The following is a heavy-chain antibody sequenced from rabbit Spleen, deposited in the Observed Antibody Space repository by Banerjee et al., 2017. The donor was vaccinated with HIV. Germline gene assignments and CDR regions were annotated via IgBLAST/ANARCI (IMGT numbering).Heavy chain of an antibody. Sequence: QEQLVESGGGLVQPGGSLKLSCTASGFSFSSGYMCWVRQAPGKGLEWITCIGGSDGDTDYASWAKGRFTISKTSTTVTLQMTSLTAADTATHFCARAPSIDDYGLTRLDLWGPGTLVTVS. V-gene: IGHV1S45*01. CDR2: IGGSDGDT. D-gene: IGHD2-1*01. J-gene: IGHJ3*01. CDR1: GFSFSSGY. CDR3: ARAPSIDDYGLTRLDL.